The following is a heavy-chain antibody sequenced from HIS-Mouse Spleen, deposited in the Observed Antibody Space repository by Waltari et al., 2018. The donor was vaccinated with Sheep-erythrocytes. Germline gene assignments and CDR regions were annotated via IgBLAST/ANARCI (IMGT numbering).Heavy chain of an antibody. J-gene: IGHJ4*02. D-gene: IGHD2-2*01. V-gene: IGHV3-9*01. CDR1: GFSFDDYA. Sequence: EVQLVESGGGLVQPGRSLRLSCAASGFSFDDYAMHWVRQAPGKGLEGGSGSRWKSGSIGCADSVKCRFTISRDNAKNSLYLQMNSLRAEDTALYYCAKDISRNIVVVPAAVGDYWGQGTLVTVSS. CDR3: AKDISRNIVVVPAAVGDY. CDR2: SRWKSGSI.